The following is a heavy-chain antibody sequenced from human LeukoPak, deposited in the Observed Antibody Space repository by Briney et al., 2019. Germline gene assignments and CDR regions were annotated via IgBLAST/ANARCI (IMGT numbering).Heavy chain of an antibody. CDR1: GFTFDDYA. CDR2: IKEDGNEK. D-gene: IGHD2-21*02. Sequence: GRSLRLSCAASGFTFDDYAMHWVRQAPGKGLEWVANIKEDGNEKFYVDSVKGRFTISRDNAKNSMYLQMNSLRAEDAAVYYCARHGLAELQLLSWFDYWGQGSLVTVSS. J-gene: IGHJ5*01. CDR3: ARHGLAELQLLSWFDY. V-gene: IGHV3-7*01.